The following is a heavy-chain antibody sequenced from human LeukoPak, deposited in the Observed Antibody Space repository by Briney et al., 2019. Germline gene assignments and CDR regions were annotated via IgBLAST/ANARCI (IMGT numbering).Heavy chain of an antibody. D-gene: IGHD3-10*01. Sequence: TSETLSLTCTVSGGSISSGGYYWSWIRQHPGKGLEWIGYIYYSGSTYYNPSLKSRVTISVDTSKNQFSLKLSSVTAADTAVYYCARGLVRGVIFPPVIDYWGQGTLVTVSS. J-gene: IGHJ4*02. V-gene: IGHV4-31*03. CDR1: GGSISSGGYY. CDR3: ARGLVRGVIFPPVIDY. CDR2: IYYSGST.